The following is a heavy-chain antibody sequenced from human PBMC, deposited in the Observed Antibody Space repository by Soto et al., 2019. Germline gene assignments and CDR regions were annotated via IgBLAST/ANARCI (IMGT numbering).Heavy chain of an antibody. J-gene: IGHJ4*02. CDR2: INPSGGST. D-gene: IGHD3-22*01. Sequence: QVQLVQSGAEVKKPGASVKVSCKASGYTFTSYYMHWVRQAPGQGLEWMGIINPSGGSTSYAQKFQGRVTMTRDTSTSTVYMELSSLRSEDTAVYYCARDTNYYDSSGYPIPFFFDYWGQGTLVTVSS. V-gene: IGHV1-46*01. CDR3: ARDTNYYDSSGYPIPFFFDY. CDR1: GYTFTSYY.